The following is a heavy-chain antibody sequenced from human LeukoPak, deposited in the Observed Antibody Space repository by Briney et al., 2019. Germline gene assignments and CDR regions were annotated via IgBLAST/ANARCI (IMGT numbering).Heavy chain of an antibody. Sequence: QPGRSLRLSCAASGFTFSSYGMHWVRQAPGKGLEWVAVISYDGSNKYYADSVKGRFTVSRDISKNTLSLQMNALRTEDTAVYYCAKESVWFGDVLGGLDVWGQGTTVIVSS. J-gene: IGHJ6*02. CDR2: ISYDGSNK. CDR3: AKESVWFGDVLGGLDV. V-gene: IGHV3-30*18. CDR1: GFTFSSYG. D-gene: IGHD3-10*01.